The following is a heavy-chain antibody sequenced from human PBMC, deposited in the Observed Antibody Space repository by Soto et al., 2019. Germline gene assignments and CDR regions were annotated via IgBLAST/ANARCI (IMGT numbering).Heavy chain of an antibody. CDR2: IYYSGST. Sequence: PSETLSLTCTVSGGSISSSSYYWGWIRQPPGKGLEWIGSIYYSGSTYYNPSLKSRVTISVDTSKNQFSLKLSSVTAADTAVYYCARGGLYDILTGYYTPPHFDYWGQGTLVTVSS. J-gene: IGHJ4*02. CDR1: GGSISSSSYY. CDR3: ARGGLYDILTGYYTPPHFDY. V-gene: IGHV4-39*01. D-gene: IGHD3-9*01.